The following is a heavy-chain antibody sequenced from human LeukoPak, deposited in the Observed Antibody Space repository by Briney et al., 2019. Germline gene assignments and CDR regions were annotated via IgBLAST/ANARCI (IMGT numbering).Heavy chain of an antibody. CDR2: INRDGSNT. Sequence: GGSLRLSYAASGLPFSSSLLYWLRQPPGKGLPWVSDINRDGSNTRYAHSVRGRFTISKDKAKKMLHLKMSSLSAEDTAVYYCARDVSGWQAIDYWGQGTLVTVSS. V-gene: IGHV3-74*01. CDR1: GLPFSSSL. D-gene: IGHD6-19*01. CDR3: ARDVSGWQAIDY. J-gene: IGHJ4*02.